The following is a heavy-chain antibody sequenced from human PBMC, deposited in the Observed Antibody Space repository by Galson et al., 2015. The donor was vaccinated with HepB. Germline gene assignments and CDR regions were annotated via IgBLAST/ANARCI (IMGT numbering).Heavy chain of an antibody. CDR1: GYTFTSYY. CDR2: INPSGGST. V-gene: IGHV1-46*01. D-gene: IGHD3-10*01. Sequence: SVKVSCKAFGYTFTSYYMHWVRQAPGQGLEWMGIINPSGGSTSYAQKFQGRVTMTRDTSTSTVYMELSSLRSEDTAVYYCARANGSGIDWFDPWGQGTLVTVSS. J-gene: IGHJ5*02. CDR3: ARANGSGIDWFDP.